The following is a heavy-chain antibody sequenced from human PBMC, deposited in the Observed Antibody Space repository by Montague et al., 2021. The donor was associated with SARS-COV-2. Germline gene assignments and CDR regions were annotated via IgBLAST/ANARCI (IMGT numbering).Heavy chain of an antibody. J-gene: IGHJ4*02. CDR2: IDYTGST. CDR3: ARISGITSWYYDY. V-gene: IGHV4-61*01. D-gene: IGHD1-14*01. CDR1: GGSVSSGSYD. Sequence: SETLSLTCTVSGGSVSSGSYDWSWIRQPPGKGLQSIGYIDYTGSTNYNPSLQSRVTISVDSSKNQFSVRPSSVTAADTAVYYCARISGITSWYYDYWGQGTLVTVSS.